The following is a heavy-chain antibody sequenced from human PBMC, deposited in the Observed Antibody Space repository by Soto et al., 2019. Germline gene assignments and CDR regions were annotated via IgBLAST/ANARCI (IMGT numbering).Heavy chain of an antibody. CDR3: AREIMTTRINGMDV. V-gene: IGHV4-31*03. Sequence: SETLSLTCTVSGGSISSGGYYWSWIRQHPGKGLEWIGYIYYSGSTYYNPSLKSRVTISVDTSKNQFSLKLSSVIAADTAVYYCAREIMTTRINGMDVWGQGTTVTVSS. CDR2: IYYSGST. CDR1: GGSISSGGYY. J-gene: IGHJ6*02. D-gene: IGHD4-4*01.